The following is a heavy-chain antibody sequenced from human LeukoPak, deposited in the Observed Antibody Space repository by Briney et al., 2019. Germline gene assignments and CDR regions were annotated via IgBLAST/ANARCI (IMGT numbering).Heavy chain of an antibody. J-gene: IGHJ2*01. CDR2: ISSSSDSI. CDR1: GFTFSSYS. Sequence: GGSLRLSCAASGFTFSSYSVNWVRQGPGKELEWVSSISSSSDSIFYADSVEGRFTISRDNAENSLYLQMNSLRAEDTAVYYCARDNRDSFGYRYFDLWGRGTLVTVSS. D-gene: IGHD5-18*01. V-gene: IGHV3-21*01. CDR3: ARDNRDSFGYRYFDL.